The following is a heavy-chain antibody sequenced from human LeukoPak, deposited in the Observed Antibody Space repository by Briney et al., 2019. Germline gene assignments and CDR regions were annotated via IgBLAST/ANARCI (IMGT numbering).Heavy chain of an antibody. CDR1: GFSFSGYA. J-gene: IGHJ4*02. Sequence: GGSLRLSCAASGFSFSGYAMHWIRQAPGKGLEWVALISFNGNYEDYTQSVKGRFTISRDNSKNTLFLQMNSLRPEDTAVYYCSSAASGQPDYWGQGTLVTVSS. D-gene: IGHD6-13*01. V-gene: IGHV3-30*03. CDR3: SSAASGQPDY. CDR2: ISFNGNYE.